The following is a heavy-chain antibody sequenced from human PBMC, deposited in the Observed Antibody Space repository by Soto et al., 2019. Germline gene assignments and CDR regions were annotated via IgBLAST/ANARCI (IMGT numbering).Heavy chain of an antibody. CDR3: TTDLHRVAAAVTDY. D-gene: IGHD6-13*01. CDR2: IKSKTDGGTT. CDR1: GFTFSNAW. J-gene: IGHJ4*02. V-gene: IGHV3-15*01. Sequence: EVQLVESGGGLVKPGGSLRLSCAASGFTFSNAWMSWVRQAPGKGLEWVGRIKSKTDGGTTDYAAPVKGRFTISRDDSKNTLYLQMNSLKTEDTAVYYCTTDLHRVAAAVTDYWGQGTLVTVSS.